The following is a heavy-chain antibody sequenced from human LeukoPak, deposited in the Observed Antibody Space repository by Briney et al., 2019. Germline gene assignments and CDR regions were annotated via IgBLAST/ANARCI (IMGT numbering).Heavy chain of an antibody. CDR2: IYYGGSET. J-gene: IGHJ4*02. D-gene: IGHD2-8*02. V-gene: IGHV3-33*08. Sequence: GGSLRLSCAASGFIFRNYGMHWVRQAPGKGLEWVAIIYYGGSETKYGDSVEGRFTISRDNAKNSLFLEMTGLTAEDSAVYYCVRLVHVWGQGALVTVSS. CDR3: VRLVHV. CDR1: GFIFRNYG.